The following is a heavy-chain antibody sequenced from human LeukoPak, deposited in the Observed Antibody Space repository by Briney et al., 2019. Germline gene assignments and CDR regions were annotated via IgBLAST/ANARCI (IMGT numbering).Heavy chain of an antibody. CDR2: TYYRSKWYN. Sequence: SQTLSLTCAISGDSVSSNSDDWYWIRQSPSRGLEWLGRTYYRSKWYNDYAVSVKSRITINPDTSKNQFSLQLKSVTPEETAVYYCARSSGWGEVDYWGQGTPVTVSS. V-gene: IGHV6-1*01. J-gene: IGHJ4*02. D-gene: IGHD6-19*01. CDR3: ARSSGWGEVDY. CDR1: GDSVSSNSDD.